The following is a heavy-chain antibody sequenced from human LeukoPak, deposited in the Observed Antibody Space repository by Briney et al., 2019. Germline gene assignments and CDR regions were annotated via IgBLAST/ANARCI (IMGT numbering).Heavy chain of an antibody. Sequence: ASVKVSCKTSGYTFTDHYIHWVRQAPGQGLEWMGWINPSDNGVIYAQKFQGRVAMTRDTSISTANVEVTRLTSDDTAVYYCTANAAALDYWGQGTLVTVSS. CDR1: GYTFTDHY. CDR3: TANAAALDY. D-gene: IGHD6-13*01. J-gene: IGHJ4*02. V-gene: IGHV1-2*02. CDR2: INPSDNGV.